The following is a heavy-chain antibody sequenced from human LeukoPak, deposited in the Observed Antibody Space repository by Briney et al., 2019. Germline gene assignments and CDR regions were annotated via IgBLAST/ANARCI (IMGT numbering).Heavy chain of an antibody. CDR1: GFTFNTYA. V-gene: IGHV3-23*01. D-gene: IGHD2-2*01. CDR3: AKDWGMGDPLLRIDY. J-gene: IGHJ4*02. Sequence: QSGGALRLSCAASGFTFNTYAMTWVREAPGKGVEWGSAISASGGSTEYADSVKGRFTISRDNEKNTLYLKMSSLGAEDTAVYYCAKDWGMGDPLLRIDYWGQGTLVTVSS. CDR2: ISASGGST.